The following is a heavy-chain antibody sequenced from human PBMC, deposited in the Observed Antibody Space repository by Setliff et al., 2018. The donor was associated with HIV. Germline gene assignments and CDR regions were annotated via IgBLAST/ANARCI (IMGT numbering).Heavy chain of an antibody. CDR3: ARDGPYYHDSSATDY. V-gene: IGHV3-7*01. Sequence: GGSLRLSCAASGFTFSSYWMSWVRQAPGKGLEWVANIKQDGSEKYYVDSVKGRFTISRDNAKNSLYLQMNSLRVEDTAVYYCARDGPYYHDSSATDYWGQGTLVTVSS. CDR2: IKQDGSEK. D-gene: IGHD3-22*01. J-gene: IGHJ4*02. CDR1: GFTFSSYW.